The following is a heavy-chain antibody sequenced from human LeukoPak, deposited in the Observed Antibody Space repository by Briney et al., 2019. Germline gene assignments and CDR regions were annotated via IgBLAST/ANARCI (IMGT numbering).Heavy chain of an antibody. CDR1: GFTFSGSA. CDR2: IRSKANSYAT. Sequence: GGSLRLSCAASGFTFSGSAMHWVRQASGKGLEWVGRIRSKANSYATAYAVSVKGRFTISRDDSKNTAYLQMNSLKTEDTAVYYCTRQPYCGGDCYDAFDIWGQGTVVTVSS. D-gene: IGHD2-21*02. J-gene: IGHJ3*02. V-gene: IGHV3-73*01. CDR3: TRQPYCGGDCYDAFDI.